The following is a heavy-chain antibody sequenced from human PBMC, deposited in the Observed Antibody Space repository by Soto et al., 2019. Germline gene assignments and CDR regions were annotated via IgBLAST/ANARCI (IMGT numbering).Heavy chain of an antibody. V-gene: IGHV1-18*01. J-gene: IGHJ6*02. CDR1: GYTFTSYG. CDR2: ISAYNGNT. CDR3: ASGWYSGDYYYGMDV. Sequence: ASVKVSCKASGYTFTSYGISWVRQAPGQGLEWMGWISAYNGNTNYAQKLQGRVTMTTDTSTSTAYMELRSLRSDDTAVYYCASGWYSGDYYYGMDVWGQGTTVTVSS. D-gene: IGHD6-19*01.